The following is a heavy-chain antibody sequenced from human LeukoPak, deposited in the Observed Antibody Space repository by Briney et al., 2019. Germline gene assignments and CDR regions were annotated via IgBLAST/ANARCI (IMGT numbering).Heavy chain of an antibody. CDR2: MNPSSGNT. V-gene: IGHV1-8*02. CDR1: GGTFSSYA. Sequence: GASVKVSCKASGGTFSSYAISWVRQAPGQGLEWLGWMNPSSGNTGYAQKFQGRVTMTRDTSISTAYMELSSLRSEDTAVYYCARVAYYYDSAGLYLNYFYGMDVWGQGTTVTVSS. D-gene: IGHD3-22*01. J-gene: IGHJ6*02. CDR3: ARVAYYYDSAGLYLNYFYGMDV.